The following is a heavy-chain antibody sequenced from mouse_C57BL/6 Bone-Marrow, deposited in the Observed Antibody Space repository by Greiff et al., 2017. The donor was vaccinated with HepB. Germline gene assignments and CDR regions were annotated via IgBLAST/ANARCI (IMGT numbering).Heavy chain of an antibody. V-gene: IGHV5-4*01. J-gene: IGHJ4*01. CDR1: GFTFSSYA. CDR3: ARDYDYPYYYAMDY. CDR2: ISDGGSYT. D-gene: IGHD2-4*01. Sequence: EVQVVESGGGLVKPGGSLKLSCAASGFTFSSYAMSWVRQTPEKRLEWVATISDGGSYTYYPDNVKGRFTISRDNAKNNLYLQMSHLKSEDTAMYYCARDYDYPYYYAMDYWGQGTSVTVSS.